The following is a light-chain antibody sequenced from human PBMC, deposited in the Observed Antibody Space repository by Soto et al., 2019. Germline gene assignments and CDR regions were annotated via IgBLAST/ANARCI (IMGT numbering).Light chain of an antibody. CDR1: SGHSSYA. V-gene: IGLV4-69*01. Sequence: QAVVTQSPSASASLGASVKLTCTLSSGHSSYAIAWYQQQPEKGPRFLMKVKSDGSHNKGDGIPDRFSGSSSGAERHLTISSLQSEYEGDYYCQAWGTSAVFGGGTQLPVL. CDR2: VKSDGSH. CDR3: QAWGTSAV. J-gene: IGLJ7*01.